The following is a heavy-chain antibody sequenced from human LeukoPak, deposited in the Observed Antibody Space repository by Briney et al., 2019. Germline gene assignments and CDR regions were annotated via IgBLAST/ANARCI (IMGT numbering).Heavy chain of an antibody. CDR2: ISGGGVTT. CDR1: GFTSIAYA. D-gene: IGHD5-12*01. CDR3: ARNENSGWGYFDY. Sequence: PGGSLRLSCVGSGFTSIAYALTWARQAPGKGLEWVSGISGGGVTTYYADSVKGRFTISRDNSKDTLYLQMNSLRAEDTAVYYCARNENSGWGYFDYWGQGTLVTVSS. J-gene: IGHJ4*02. V-gene: IGHV3-23*01.